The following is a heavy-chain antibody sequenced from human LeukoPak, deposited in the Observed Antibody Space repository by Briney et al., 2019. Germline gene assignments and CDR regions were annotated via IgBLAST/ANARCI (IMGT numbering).Heavy chain of an antibody. CDR2: INHSGST. J-gene: IGHJ4*02. Sequence: SETLSLTCAVYGGSFSGYYWSWIRQPPGKGQEWIGEINHSGSTNYNPSLKSRVTIAVDTSKNQFSLKLSSVTAADTAVYYCARGLYDYVWGSYRSPGYWGQGTLVTVSS. CDR3: ARGLYDYVWGSYRSPGY. CDR1: GGSFSGYY. D-gene: IGHD3-16*02. V-gene: IGHV4-34*01.